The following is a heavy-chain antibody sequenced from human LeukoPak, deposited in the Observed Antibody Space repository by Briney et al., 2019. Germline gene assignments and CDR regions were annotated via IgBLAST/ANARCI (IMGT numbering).Heavy chain of an antibody. CDR1: GFTFSRYS. V-gene: IGHV3-21*01. J-gene: IGHJ6*03. Sequence: GGSLRLSCAASGFTFSRYSMNWVRQAPGKGLEWVSSISSSSSYIYYADSVKGRFTISRDNAKNSLYLQMNSLRAEDTAVYYCARDHSSSWYYYYYMDVWGKGTTVTVSS. D-gene: IGHD6-13*01. CDR3: ARDHSSSWYYYYYMDV. CDR2: ISSSSSYI.